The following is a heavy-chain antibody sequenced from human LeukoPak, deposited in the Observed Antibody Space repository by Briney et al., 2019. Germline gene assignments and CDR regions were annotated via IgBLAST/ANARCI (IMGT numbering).Heavy chain of an antibody. CDR1: GFTFSDYY. CDR3: AKTQGYYDA. D-gene: IGHD2-15*01. Sequence: PGGSLRLSCAASGFTFSDYYMSWICQAPGKGLELVSGIWGADDKTVYGDAVKGRFTISRDNSKNTLYLQMNSLRADDTAVYYCAKTQGYYDAWGQGALVTVSS. CDR2: IWGADDKT. J-gene: IGHJ5*02. V-gene: IGHV3-23*01.